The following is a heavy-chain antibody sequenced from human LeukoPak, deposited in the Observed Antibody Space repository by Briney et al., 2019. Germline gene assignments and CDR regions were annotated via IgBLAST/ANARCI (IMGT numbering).Heavy chain of an antibody. CDR2: IRYDGSNK. CDR1: GFTFSSYG. V-gene: IGHV3-30*02. CDR3: AKGGSHFDY. Sequence: GGALRLSCAASGFTFSSYGIHSVRQAPGKGLERVAFIRYDGSNKYYADSVKGRFTISRDNSKNTLYLQMNSPRAEDTAVYYCAKGGSHFDYWGQGTLVTVSS. D-gene: IGHD3-10*01. J-gene: IGHJ4*02.